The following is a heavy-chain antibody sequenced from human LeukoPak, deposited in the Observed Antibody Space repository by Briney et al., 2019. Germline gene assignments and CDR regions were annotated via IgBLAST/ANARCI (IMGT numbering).Heavy chain of an antibody. V-gene: IGHV3-23*01. CDR1: GFTFTSYS. CDR3: AKDIDLSYGDSPIGVDY. CDR2: ISGSGGST. D-gene: IGHD4-17*01. Sequence: HSGGSLRLSCAASGFTFTSYSMNWVRQAPGKGLEWVSAISGSGGSTYYADSVKGRFTISRDNSKNTLYLQMNSLRAEDTAVYYCAKDIDLSYGDSPIGVDYWGQGTLVTVSS. J-gene: IGHJ4*02.